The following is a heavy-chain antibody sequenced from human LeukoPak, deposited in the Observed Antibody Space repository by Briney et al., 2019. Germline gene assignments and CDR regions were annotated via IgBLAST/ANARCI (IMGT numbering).Heavy chain of an antibody. D-gene: IGHD6-13*01. V-gene: IGHV3-30*18. J-gene: IGHJ4*02. CDR3: AKDKHYSSSWYGVSYYFDY. Sequence: PGGSLRLSCAASGFTFSSYGMHWVRQAPGKGLEWVAVISYDGSNKYYADSVKGRFTISRDNSKNTLYLQMNSLRAEDTAVYYCAKDKHYSSSWYGVSYYFDYWGQGTLVTVSS. CDR2: ISYDGSNK. CDR1: GFTFSSYG.